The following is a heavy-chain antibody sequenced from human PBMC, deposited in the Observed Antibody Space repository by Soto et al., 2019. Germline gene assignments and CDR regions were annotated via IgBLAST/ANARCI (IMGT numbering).Heavy chain of an antibody. V-gene: IGHV4-30-4*01. CDR1: GGSISSGDYF. Sequence: PSETPSPTWTVSGGSISSGDYFWSWIRQPPGKGLEGIGYIYYSGSTYYNPSLKSRVTISVDTSKNQFSLKLSSVTFADTAVYYCARDLPHWFDPWGQGTLVTVSS. J-gene: IGHJ5*02. CDR3: ARDLPHWFDP. CDR2: IYYSGST.